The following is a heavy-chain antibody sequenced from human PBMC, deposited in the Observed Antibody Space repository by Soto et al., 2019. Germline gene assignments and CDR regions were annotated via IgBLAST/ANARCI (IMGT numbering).Heavy chain of an antibody. CDR2: INPNSGGT. V-gene: IGHV1-2*04. CDR3: ARDLEELLPGRDIDYYYYYGMDV. CDR1: GYTFTGYY. D-gene: IGHD1-26*01. Sequence: ASVKVSCKASGYTFTGYYMHWVRQAPGQGLEWMGWINPNSGGTNYAQKFQGWVTMTRDTSISTAYMELSRLRSDDTAVYYCARDLEELLPGRDIDYYYYYGMDVWGQGTTVTVSS. J-gene: IGHJ6*02.